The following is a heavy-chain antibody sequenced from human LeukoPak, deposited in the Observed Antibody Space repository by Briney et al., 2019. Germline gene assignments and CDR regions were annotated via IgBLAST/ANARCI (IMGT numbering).Heavy chain of an antibody. Sequence: GRSLRLSCAVSGFTFDDYAMHWVRQAPGKGLEWASGINWNSGGIGYADSVKGRFTISRDNAKNSLYLQMNSLGTEDTALYYCAKDGGDYGDFAYYFDNWGQGTLVTVSS. CDR3: AKDGGDYGDFAYYFDN. CDR1: GFTFDDYA. V-gene: IGHV3-9*01. J-gene: IGHJ4*02. CDR2: INWNSGGI. D-gene: IGHD4-17*01.